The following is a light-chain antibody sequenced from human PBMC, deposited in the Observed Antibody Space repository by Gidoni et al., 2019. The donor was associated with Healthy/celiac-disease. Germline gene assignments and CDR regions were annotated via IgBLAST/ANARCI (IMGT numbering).Light chain of an antibody. Sequence: EIVLTQSPGTLSLSPGERATLSCRDSQSVSSSYLAWYQQKPGQAPRLLIYGASSRATGIPERFSGSGSGTDFTLTISRLEPEDFAVYYCQQYGSSPRTFGQGTKVEIQ. V-gene: IGKV3-20*01. J-gene: IGKJ1*01. CDR1: QSVSSSY. CDR2: GAS. CDR3: QQYGSSPRT.